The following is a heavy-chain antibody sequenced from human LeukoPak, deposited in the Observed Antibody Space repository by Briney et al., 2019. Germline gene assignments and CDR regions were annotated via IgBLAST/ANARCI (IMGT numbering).Heavy chain of an antibody. CDR2: VYYSGST. Sequence: SETLSLTCTVSGGSISSYYWSWIRRPPGKGLEWIGYVYYSGSTNYNPSLKSRVTISVDTSKNQFSLKLSSVTAADTAVYYCARTHSGSYQYFDYWGQGTLVTVSS. V-gene: IGHV4-59*08. CDR1: GGSISSYY. CDR3: ARTHSGSYQYFDY. D-gene: IGHD1-26*01. J-gene: IGHJ4*02.